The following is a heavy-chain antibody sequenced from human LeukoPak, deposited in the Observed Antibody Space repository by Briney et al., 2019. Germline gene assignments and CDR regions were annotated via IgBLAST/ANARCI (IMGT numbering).Heavy chain of an antibody. CDR1: GGSISSSSYY. J-gene: IGHJ4*02. CDR2: IYYSGST. D-gene: IGHD6-6*01. V-gene: IGHV4-39*07. Sequence: SETLSLTCTVSGGSISSSSYYWGWIRQPPGRGLEWIGSIYYSGSTYYNPSLKSRVTISVDTSKNQFSLKLSSVTAADTAVYYCARDTNYLGRLAARPRYYFDYWGQGTLVTVSS. CDR3: ARDTNYLGRLAARPRYYFDY.